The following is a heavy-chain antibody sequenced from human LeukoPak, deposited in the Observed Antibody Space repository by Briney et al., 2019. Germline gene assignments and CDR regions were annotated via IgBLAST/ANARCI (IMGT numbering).Heavy chain of an antibody. D-gene: IGHD4-17*01. CDR1: GFTFSDYW. J-gene: IGHJ4*02. CDR3: AKDTRMTTVTTHYFDY. CDR2: IKQDGTEK. V-gene: IGHV3-7*03. Sequence: GGSLRLSCAASGFTFSDYWMSWVRQAPGKGLEWVANIKQDGTEKNYVDSVKGRFTISRDNAKNTLYLQMNSLRAEDTAVYYCAKDTRMTTVTTHYFDYWGQGTLVTVSS.